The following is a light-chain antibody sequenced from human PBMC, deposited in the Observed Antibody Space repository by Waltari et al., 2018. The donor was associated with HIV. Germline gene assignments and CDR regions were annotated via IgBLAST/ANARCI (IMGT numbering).Light chain of an antibody. CDR3: ASWDDSLNGPV. V-gene: IGLV1-44*01. Sequence: QSVLTQPPSKSGTPGQRVTISCSGSSSNIGSNTVSWFQQFPGKAPKVLIYGKNQRPFGAPDRFAGSKSGTSASLAIGGLQSEDEADYYCASWDDSLNGPVFGGGTTLTVL. CDR2: GKN. J-gene: IGLJ2*01. CDR1: SSNIGSNT.